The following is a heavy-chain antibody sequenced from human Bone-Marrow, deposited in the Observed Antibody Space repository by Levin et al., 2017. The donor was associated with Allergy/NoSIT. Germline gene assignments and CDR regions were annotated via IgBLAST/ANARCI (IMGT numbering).Heavy chain of an antibody. J-gene: IGHJ4*02. V-gene: IGHV1-46*01. CDR1: GYSFTGYF. D-gene: IGHD1-1*01. Sequence: GESLKISCQASGYSFTGYFMHWVRQAPGQGLEWMGVINPTGGTTNYAQQFEDRVTMTRDTSTSTIYMELSNLKSDDTAVYFCVKTTITNYFDYWGQGTLVSVSS. CDR3: VKTTITNYFDY. CDR2: INPTGGTT.